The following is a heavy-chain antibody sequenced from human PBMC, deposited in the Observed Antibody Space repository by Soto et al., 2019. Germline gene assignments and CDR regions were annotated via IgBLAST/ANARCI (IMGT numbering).Heavy chain of an antibody. V-gene: IGHV3-30-3*01. Sequence: QVQLVESGGGVVQPGRSLRLSCAASGFTFSSYAMHWVRQAPGKGLEWVAVISYDGSNKYYADSVKGRFTISRDNSKNTLYLQMNSLRAEDTAVYYCSTAISGSYYDGYYFDSWGQGTLVTVSS. J-gene: IGHJ4*02. CDR2: ISYDGSNK. CDR1: GFTFSSYA. CDR3: STAISGSYYDGYYFDS. D-gene: IGHD1-26*01.